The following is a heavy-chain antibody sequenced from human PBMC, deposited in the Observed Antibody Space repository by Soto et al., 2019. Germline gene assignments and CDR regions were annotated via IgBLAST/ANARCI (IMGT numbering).Heavy chain of an antibody. CDR1: GYTLTELS. CDR2: FDPEDGET. D-gene: IGHD4-4*01. V-gene: IGHV1-24*01. J-gene: IGHJ6*03. CDR3: ATGGRLQSYYYYYMDV. Sequence: ASVKVSCKVSGYTLTELSMHWVRQAPGKGLEWMGGFDPEDGETIYAQKFQGRVTMTEDTSTDTAYMELSSLRSEDTAVYYWATGGRLQSYYYYYMDVWGKGTTVTVSS.